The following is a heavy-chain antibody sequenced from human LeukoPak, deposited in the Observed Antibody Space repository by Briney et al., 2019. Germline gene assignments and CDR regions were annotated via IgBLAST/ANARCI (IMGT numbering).Heavy chain of an antibody. V-gene: IGHV3-72*01. Sequence: GGSLRLSCAASGFTFSSYSMNWVRQAPGKGLEWVGRIRNKANRYTTEYAASVKGRFTFSRDDSKNSLYLQMNSLKTEDTAMYYCTRTSGSYSGGAFDIWGQGTMVTVSS. J-gene: IGHJ3*02. CDR1: GFTFSSYS. CDR3: TRTSGSYSGGAFDI. CDR2: IRNKANRYTT. D-gene: IGHD1-26*01.